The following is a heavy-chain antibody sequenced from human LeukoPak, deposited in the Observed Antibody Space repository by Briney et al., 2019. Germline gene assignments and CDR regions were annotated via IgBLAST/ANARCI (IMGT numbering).Heavy chain of an antibody. V-gene: IGHV4-4*02. CDR2: IYHSGST. J-gene: IGHJ3*02. CDR3: ARLNRDSGGNSFDI. D-gene: IGHD2/OR15-2a*01. Sequence: SETLSLTCAVSGGSISSSNWWSWVRQPPGKGLEWIGEIYHSGSTNYNPSLKSRVTISGDKSQNQFSLKLSSVTAADTAVYYCARLNRDSGGNSFDIWGQGTMVIVSS. CDR1: GGSISSSNW.